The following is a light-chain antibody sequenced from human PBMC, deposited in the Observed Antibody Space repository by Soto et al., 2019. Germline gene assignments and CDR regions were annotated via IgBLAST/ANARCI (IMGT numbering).Light chain of an antibody. CDR1: SSDVGRYNY. J-gene: IGLJ3*02. CDR3: SSYTGSSTS. CDR2: DVT. Sequence: QSVLTQPASVSGSPGQSITISCTRTSSDVGRYNYVSWYQQHPGKAPKLIIYDVTYRPSGVSDRFSGSKSGRTASLTISGLQAEDEADYYGSSYTGSSTSFGGGTKLTVL. V-gene: IGLV2-14*01.